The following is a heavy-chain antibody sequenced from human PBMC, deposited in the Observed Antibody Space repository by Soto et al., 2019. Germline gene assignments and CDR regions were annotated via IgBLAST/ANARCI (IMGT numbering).Heavy chain of an antibody. V-gene: IGHV1-18*04. Sequence: ASVKVSCKASGYTFTSYGISWVRQAPVQGLEWMGWISAYNGNTNYAQKLQGRVTMTTDTSTSTAYMELRSLRSDDTAVYYCARVVWDSSGYPNYYYYGMDVWGQGTTVNVSS. CDR1: GYTFTSYG. CDR3: ARVVWDSSGYPNYYYYGMDV. J-gene: IGHJ6*02. D-gene: IGHD3-22*01. CDR2: ISAYNGNT.